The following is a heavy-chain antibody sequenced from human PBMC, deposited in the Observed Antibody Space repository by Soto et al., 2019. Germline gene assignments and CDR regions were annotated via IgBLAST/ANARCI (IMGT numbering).Heavy chain of an antibody. Sequence: QVHLVQSGAEVKKPGASVKVSCKSSGYTFTSYGISWVRQAPGQGLEWMGWISAYNGTTNYAQKLQGRVTMTTDTSTSTAYMELRSLRSDDTAVYYCATDKGCSGGSCYSGNWFAPWGKGTLVPVSS. V-gene: IGHV1-18*01. CDR3: ATDKGCSGGSCYSGNWFAP. CDR1: GYTFTSYG. J-gene: IGHJ5*02. D-gene: IGHD2-15*01. CDR2: ISAYNGTT.